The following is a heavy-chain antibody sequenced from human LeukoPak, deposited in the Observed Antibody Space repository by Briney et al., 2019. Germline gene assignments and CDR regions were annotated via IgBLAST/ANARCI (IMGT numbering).Heavy chain of an antibody. Sequence: SETLSLTCAVYGGSFSGYYWSWIRQPAGKGLEWIGRIYTSGSTNYNPSLKSRVTMSVDTSKNQFSLKLSSVTAADTAVYYCAREDYGDYVFDYWGQGTLVTVSS. D-gene: IGHD4-17*01. J-gene: IGHJ4*02. CDR2: IYTSGST. CDR3: AREDYGDYVFDY. V-gene: IGHV4-4*07. CDR1: GGSFSGYY.